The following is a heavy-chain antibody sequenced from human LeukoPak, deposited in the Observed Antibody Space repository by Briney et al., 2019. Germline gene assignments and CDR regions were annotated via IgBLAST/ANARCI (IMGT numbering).Heavy chain of an antibody. CDR2: IYYSGST. CDR1: GGSISSGDYY. CDR3: ARGYSLDY. V-gene: IGHV4-30-4*01. J-gene: IGHJ4*02. Sequence: SETLSLTCTVSGGSISSGDYYWSWIRQPPGKGLEWIGYIYYSGSTYYTPTLRGRVTISVDTSKNQFSLNLSSVTAADTAVYYCARGYSLDYWGQGTLVTVSS. D-gene: IGHD5-18*01.